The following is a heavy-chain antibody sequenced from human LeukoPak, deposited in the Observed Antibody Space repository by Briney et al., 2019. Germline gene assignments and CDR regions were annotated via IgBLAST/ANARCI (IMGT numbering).Heavy chain of an antibody. J-gene: IGHJ2*01. CDR2: IWYDGSNK. Sequence: GGSLRLSCAASGFTFSAYGMHWVRQAPGKGLEWVAVIWYDGSNKYYADSVKGRFTISRDNSKNTLYLQTNSLRAEDTAVYYCARVACSGGSCHLGYFDLWGRGTLVTVSS. CDR3: ARVACSGGSCHLGYFDL. V-gene: IGHV3-33*01. D-gene: IGHD2-15*01. CDR1: GFTFSAYG.